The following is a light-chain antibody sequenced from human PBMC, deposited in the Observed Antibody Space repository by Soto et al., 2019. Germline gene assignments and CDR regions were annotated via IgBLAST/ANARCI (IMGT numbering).Light chain of an antibody. V-gene: IGLV4-69*01. CDR2: LNSDGSH. CDR1: SGHSNYA. CDR3: QTWGSGIVV. J-gene: IGLJ2*01. Sequence: QTVVTQSPSASASLGASVKLTCTLSSGHSNYAIAWPQQQSEKGPRYLMKLNSDGSHSKGDGIPDRFSGSSSGAERYLTISSLQSEDEADYYCQTWGSGIVVFGGGTKLTVL.